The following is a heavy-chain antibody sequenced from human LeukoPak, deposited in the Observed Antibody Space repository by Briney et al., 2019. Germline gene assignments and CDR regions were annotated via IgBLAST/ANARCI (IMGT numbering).Heavy chain of an antibody. CDR3: ARGFSIEAAKNGY. V-gene: IGHV4-59*01. Sequence: SETLSLTCTVSGGSISSYYWSWIRQPPGKGLEWIGYIYYSGTTNYNPSLKSRVTISVDTSKNQFSLKLSSVTAADTAVYYCARGFSIEAAKNGYWGQGTLVTVSS. J-gene: IGHJ4*02. CDR2: IYYSGTT. D-gene: IGHD1-26*01. CDR1: GGSISSYY.